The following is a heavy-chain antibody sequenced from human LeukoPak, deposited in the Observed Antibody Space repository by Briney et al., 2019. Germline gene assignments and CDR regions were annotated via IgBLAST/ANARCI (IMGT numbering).Heavy chain of an antibody. V-gene: IGHV3-7*01. CDR1: GFTFSSYW. CDR2: IKQDGSEK. Sequence: GGSLRLSCAASGFTFSSYWMSWVRQAPGKGLEWVANIKQDGSEKYYVGSVKGRFTISRDNAKNSLYLQMNSLRAEDTAVYYCARDWAKLRYFDWFKTDAFDIWGQGTMVTVSS. D-gene: IGHD3-9*01. J-gene: IGHJ3*02. CDR3: ARDWAKLRYFDWFKTDAFDI.